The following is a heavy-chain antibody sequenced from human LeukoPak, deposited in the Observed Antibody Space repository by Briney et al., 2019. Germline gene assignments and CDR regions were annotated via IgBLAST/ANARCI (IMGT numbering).Heavy chain of an antibody. V-gene: IGHV3-48*03. D-gene: IGHD3-10*01. CDR1: GFTFSSYE. CDR3: ARDTPSSGAFDI. J-gene: IGHJ3*02. Sequence: GGSLRLSCAASGFTFSSYEMNWVRQAPGKGLEWVSYISSSGSTIYYADSVKGRFTISRDNAKNSLYLQMNSLRAEDTAVYYCARDTPSSGAFDIWGQGTMVTVSS. CDR2: ISSSGSTI.